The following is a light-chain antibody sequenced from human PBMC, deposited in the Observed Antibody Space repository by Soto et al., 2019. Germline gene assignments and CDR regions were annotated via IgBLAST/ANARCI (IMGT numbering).Light chain of an antibody. V-gene: IGLV2-8*01. CDR2: EFS. CDR1: SSDVGDNY. J-gene: IGLJ2*01. CDR3: CSHAGRGSVL. Sequence: QSVLTQPPSASGSPGQSVTISCTGTSSDVGDNYVSWYQQHLGKAPKLIIYEFSQRPSGVPDSFPGSKSGNTASLTISGLQAEDEADYYCCSHAGRGSVLFGGGTKLTVL.